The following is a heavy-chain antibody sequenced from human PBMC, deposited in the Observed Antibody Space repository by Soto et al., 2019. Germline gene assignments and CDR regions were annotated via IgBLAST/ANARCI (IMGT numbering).Heavy chain of an antibody. Sequence: SEPMSLTCAVSGFNIISGGYWGWIRQTPGKGLECIGSISHSGSTYHNPSLESRVTMSVDMSKNQSSLKLSSVTAADTAVYYCARGPYTWNYVHWFDPWGQGTLVTVSS. CDR2: ISHSGST. CDR3: ARGPYTWNYVHWFDP. CDR1: GFNIISGGY. V-gene: IGHV4-38-2*01. D-gene: IGHD1-7*01. J-gene: IGHJ5*02.